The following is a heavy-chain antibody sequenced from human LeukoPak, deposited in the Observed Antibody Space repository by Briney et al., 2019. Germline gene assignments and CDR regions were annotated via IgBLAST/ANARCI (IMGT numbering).Heavy chain of an antibody. CDR2: ISWKSGSI. D-gene: IGHD1-26*01. CDR3: AKGTSWSYYLDAFDI. Sequence: GGSLRLSCAASGFTFGDYAMPWVRQAPGKGLEWVSGISWKSGSIGYADSVKGRFTISRDNAKNSLYLQMNSLRAEDMALYYCAKGTSWSYYLDAFDIWGQGTMVTVSS. CDR1: GFTFGDYA. V-gene: IGHV3-9*03. J-gene: IGHJ3*02.